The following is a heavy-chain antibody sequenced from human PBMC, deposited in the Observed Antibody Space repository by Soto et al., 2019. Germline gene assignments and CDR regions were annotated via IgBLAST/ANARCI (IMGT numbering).Heavy chain of an antibody. D-gene: IGHD4-4*01. Sequence: QVQLVQSGTEVKKNGASVKLSCKASGYTFRCYGISWVRQAPGQGPEWMGWISGYNGNTHYPQKFQGKVTTSTDTSTSTAYMELRSLRSDDTAVYYCAKADSNYAGLFSYYYMDVWGNGTLVTVSS. J-gene: IGHJ6*03. CDR1: GYTFRCYG. CDR3: AKADSNYAGLFSYYYMDV. V-gene: IGHV1-18*01. CDR2: ISGYNGNT.